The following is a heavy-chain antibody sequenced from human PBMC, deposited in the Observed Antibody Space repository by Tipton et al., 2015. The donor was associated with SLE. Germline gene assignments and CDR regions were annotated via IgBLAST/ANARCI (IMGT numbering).Heavy chain of an antibody. D-gene: IGHD1-14*01. V-gene: IGHV3-23*01. Sequence: SLRLSCTVSGFTFSTYAMRWVRQAPGRGLEGVSGIDTTGGYRSYLDSVKGRFTISRDNSRNTVYLQMNSLRGEDTAVYYCAREQRTTRDHWDYYYYYLDVWGHGATVTVS. CDR2: IDTTGGYR. CDR1: GFTFSTYA. J-gene: IGHJ6*02. CDR3: AREQRTTRDHWDYYYYYLDV.